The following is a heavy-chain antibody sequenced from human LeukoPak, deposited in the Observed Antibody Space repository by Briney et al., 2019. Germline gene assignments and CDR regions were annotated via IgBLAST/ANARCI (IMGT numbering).Heavy chain of an antibody. J-gene: IGHJ5*02. D-gene: IGHD3-22*01. Sequence: GGSLRLSCAASGFTFSDYYMSWIRQAPGKGLEWVAYISSSGSTIYYADSVKGRFTIPRDNAKHSLYLQMNSLRAEDTAVYYCARDSTYYDHTSWGQGTLVTVSS. CDR2: ISSSGSTI. CDR3: ARDSTYYDHTS. CDR1: GFTFSDYY. V-gene: IGHV3-11*01.